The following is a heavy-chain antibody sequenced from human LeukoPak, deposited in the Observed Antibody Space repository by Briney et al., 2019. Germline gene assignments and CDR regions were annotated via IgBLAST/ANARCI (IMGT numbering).Heavy chain of an antibody. Sequence: GGSLRLSCAASGFTFSIYSMDWGRQAPGKGLAWVSSISSSGSYIYYADSVKGRFTFSRDNAKNSLYLQMNSLRAEDTAMYYCARGSGVQVWSSLDYWGQGTLVTVSS. D-gene: IGHD3-10*01. CDR2: ISSSGSYI. CDR1: GFTFSIYS. J-gene: IGHJ4*02. CDR3: ARGSGVQVWSSLDY. V-gene: IGHV3-21*01.